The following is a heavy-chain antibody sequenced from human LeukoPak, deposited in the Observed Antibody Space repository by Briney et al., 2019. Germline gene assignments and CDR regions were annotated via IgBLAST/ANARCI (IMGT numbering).Heavy chain of an antibody. J-gene: IGHJ4*02. V-gene: IGHV3-23*01. Sequence: GGSLRLSCAASGFTFSSYSMNWVRQAPGKGLEWVSGISGSGGSTYYADSVKGRFTISRDNSKNTLYLQMNSLRAEDTAVYYCAKGPSADYLRYFDYWGQGTLVTVSS. CDR1: GFTFSSYS. CDR3: AKGPSADYLRYFDY. CDR2: ISGSGGST. D-gene: IGHD2/OR15-2a*01.